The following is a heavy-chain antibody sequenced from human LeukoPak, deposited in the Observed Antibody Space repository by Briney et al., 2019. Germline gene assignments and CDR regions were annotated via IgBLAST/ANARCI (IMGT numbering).Heavy chain of an antibody. J-gene: IGHJ3*02. D-gene: IGHD1-26*01. V-gene: IGHV3-33*01. CDR3: ARGAQSGGYSGPFDI. CDR2: IWFDGSNT. Sequence: GGSLRLSCTPSGFTFSGYAMHWVRQAPGKGLGWVAVIWFDGSNTYYADSVKGRFTISRDNFKNTLYLQMNSLRAEDTAVYYCARGAQSGGYSGPFDIWGQGTMVTVSS. CDR1: GFTFSGYA.